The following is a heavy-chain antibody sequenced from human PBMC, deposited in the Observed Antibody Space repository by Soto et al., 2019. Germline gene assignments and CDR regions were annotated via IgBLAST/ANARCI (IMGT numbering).Heavy chain of an antibody. Sequence: GGSLRLSCAASGFTLSDYYMSWIRQAPGKGLEWLSYISSSGTTIYYADSVEGRFTISRDNAKNSLFLQMDSLRVGDTAIYYCATSLVGASAFDYWGRGTLVTVPQ. J-gene: IGHJ4*01. CDR2: ISSSGTTI. CDR1: GFTLSDYY. CDR3: ATSLVGASAFDY. D-gene: IGHD1-26*01. V-gene: IGHV3-11*01.